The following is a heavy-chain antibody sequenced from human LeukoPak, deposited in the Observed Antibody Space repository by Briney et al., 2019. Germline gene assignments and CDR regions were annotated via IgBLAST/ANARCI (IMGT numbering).Heavy chain of an antibody. J-gene: IGHJ4*02. CDR1: GGSISSGSYY. V-gene: IGHV4-61*02. CDR3: ARSSPVGATFYFDY. D-gene: IGHD1-26*01. CDR2: IYTSGST. Sequence: SETLSLTCTVSGGSISSGSYYWSWIRQPAGKGLEWIGRIYTSGSTNYNPSLKSRVTISVDTSKYQFSLKLSSVTAADTAVYYCARSSPVGATFYFDYWGQGTLVTVSS.